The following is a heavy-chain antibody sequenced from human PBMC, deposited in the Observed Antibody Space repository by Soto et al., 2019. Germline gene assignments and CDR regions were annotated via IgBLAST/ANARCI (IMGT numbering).Heavy chain of an antibody. D-gene: IGHD2-15*01. Sequence: EVQLVESGGGLVQPGRSLRLSCAASGFTFDDYAMHWVRRVPGKGLEWVSSISWNSNIIGYADSVKGRFTISRDNAKNSLYLQMNSLRPEDTGLYYCANGGPDGFCSGGRCYFDYWGQGTLVTVSS. CDR1: GFTFDDYA. J-gene: IGHJ4*02. V-gene: IGHV3-9*01. CDR3: ANGGPDGFCSGGRCYFDY. CDR2: ISWNSNII.